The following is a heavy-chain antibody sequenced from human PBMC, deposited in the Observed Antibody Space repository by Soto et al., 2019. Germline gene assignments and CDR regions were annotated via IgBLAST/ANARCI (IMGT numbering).Heavy chain of an antibody. CDR3: AQLLYYYYGMDV. J-gene: IGHJ6*02. V-gene: IGHV1-69*13. Sequence: ASVKVSCKASGGTFSSYAISWVRQAPGQGLEWMGGIIPIFGTANYAQKFQGRVTITADESTSTAYMELSSLRSEDTAVYYCAQLLYYYYGMDVWGQGTTVTVSS. D-gene: IGHD1-26*01. CDR1: GGTFSSYA. CDR2: IIPIFGTA.